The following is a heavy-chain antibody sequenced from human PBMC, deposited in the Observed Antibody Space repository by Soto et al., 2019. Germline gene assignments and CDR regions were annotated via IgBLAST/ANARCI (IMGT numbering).Heavy chain of an antibody. J-gene: IGHJ6*02. D-gene: IGHD6-6*01. V-gene: IGHV1-69*01. CDR2: IIPIFGTA. CDR3: ARYQIEYSSSPRGMDV. CDR1: GGTFSSYA. Sequence: QVQLVQSGAEVKKPGASVKVSCKASGGTFSSYAISWVRQAPGQGLEWMGGIIPIFGTANYGQKFQGRVTITADESTSTAYMELSSLRSEDTTVYYCARYQIEYSSSPRGMDVWGQGTTVTVSS.